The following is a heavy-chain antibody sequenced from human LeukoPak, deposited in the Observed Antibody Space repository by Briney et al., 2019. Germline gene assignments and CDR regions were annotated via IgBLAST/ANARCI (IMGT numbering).Heavy chain of an antibody. Sequence: PSETLSLTCTVSGGAIDNYYWSWLRQPPGKGLEWIAYVYYSGTINYNPSLESRVTISVDTSKNQFSLKLSSVTAADTAVYYCARTRTGGLGYYFDYWGQGTLVTVSS. D-gene: IGHD7-27*01. V-gene: IGHV4-59*12. CDR2: VYYSGTI. CDR1: GGAIDNYY. J-gene: IGHJ4*02. CDR3: ARTRTGGLGYYFDY.